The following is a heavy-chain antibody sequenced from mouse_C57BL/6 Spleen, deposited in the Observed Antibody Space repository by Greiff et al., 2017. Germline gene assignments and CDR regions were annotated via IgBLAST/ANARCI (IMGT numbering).Heavy chain of an antibody. J-gene: IGHJ1*03. CDR3: AKAGPYYGNPRRYFDV. CDR1: GYTFTSYW. Sequence: QVHVKQPGAELVKPGASAKLSCKASGYTFTSYWMQWVKQRPGQGLEWIGEIDPSDSYTNYNQKFKGKATLTVDTSSSTAYMQLRSLTSEDSAVYYCAKAGPYYGNPRRYFDVWGTGTTVTVSS. V-gene: IGHV1-50*01. D-gene: IGHD2-10*01. CDR2: IDPSDSYT.